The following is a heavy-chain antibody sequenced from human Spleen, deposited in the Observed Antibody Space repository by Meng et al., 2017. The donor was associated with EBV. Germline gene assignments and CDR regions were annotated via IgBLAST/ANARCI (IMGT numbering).Heavy chain of an antibody. CDR2: VHYSGST. V-gene: IGHV4-39*01. D-gene: IGHD3-3*01. CDR3: ARHPAYDFWSGYQREGPDNWFDP. CDR1: XGYFSSFYY. Sequence: QVQLQQWGAGLLKPSXXXXLXXXVYXGYFSSFYYWGWIRQPPGRGLEWIGSVHYSGSTYYSPSLKSRITVSVDTSKNQFSLKLSSVTAADTAVYYCARHPAYDFWSGYQREGPDNWFDPWGQGTLVTVSS. J-gene: IGHJ5*02.